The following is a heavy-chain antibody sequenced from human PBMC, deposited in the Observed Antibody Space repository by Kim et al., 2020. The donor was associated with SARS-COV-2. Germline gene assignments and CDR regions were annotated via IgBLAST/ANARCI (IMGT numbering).Heavy chain of an antibody. J-gene: IGHJ5*02. CDR2: IIPIFGTA. CDR1: GGTFSSYA. V-gene: IGHV1-69*13. Sequence: SVKVSCKASGGTFSSYAISWVRQAPGQGLEWMGGIIPIFGTANYAQKFQGRVTSTADESTSTAYMELSSLRSEDTAVYYCARGGILERNWFDPWGQGTLVTVSS. CDR3: ARGGILERNWFDP. D-gene: IGHD2-15*01.